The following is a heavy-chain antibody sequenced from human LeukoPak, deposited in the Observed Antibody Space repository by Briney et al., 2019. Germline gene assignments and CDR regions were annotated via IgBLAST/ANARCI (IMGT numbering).Heavy chain of an antibody. CDR2: IYHSGST. V-gene: IGHV4-39*07. CDR3: ARDAKYYYGSRTYFFFEY. Sequence: SETLSLTCTVSGASITSSGYYWGWIRQPPGKGLEWIGTIYHSGSTYYNPSLKSRVTISVDTSKNQFSLRLSSVTAADTAVYYCARDAKYYYGSRTYFFFEYWGQGTPLTVSS. D-gene: IGHD3-10*01. J-gene: IGHJ4*02. CDR1: GASITSSGYY.